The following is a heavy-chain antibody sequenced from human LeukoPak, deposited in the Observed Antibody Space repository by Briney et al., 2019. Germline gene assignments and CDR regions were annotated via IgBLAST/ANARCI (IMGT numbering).Heavy chain of an antibody. CDR3: ARDIGRITMVRGVIITPV. Sequence: SETLSLTCTVSGGSISSGDYYWSWSHQPPGKGLEWIGYIYYSGSTYYNPSLKSRVTISVDTSKNQFSLKLSSVTAADPAVYYCARDIGRITMVRGVIITPVWGQGTMVTVSS. J-gene: IGHJ3*01. CDR2: IYYSGST. CDR1: GGSISSGDYY. D-gene: IGHD3-10*01. V-gene: IGHV4-30-4*01.